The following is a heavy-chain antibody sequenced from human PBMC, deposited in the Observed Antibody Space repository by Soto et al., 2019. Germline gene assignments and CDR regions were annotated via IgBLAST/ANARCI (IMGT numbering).Heavy chain of an antibody. CDR3: ARLERGEWELLALDWFDP. V-gene: IGHV4-39*01. CDR1: GGSISSSSYY. CDR2: IYYSGST. D-gene: IGHD1-26*01. J-gene: IGHJ5*02. Sequence: SETLSLTCTVSGGSISSSSYYWGWIRQPPGKGLEWIGSIYYSGSTYYNPSLKSRVTISVDTSKNQFSLKLSSVTAADTAVYYCARLERGEWELLALDWFDPWGQGTLVTVSS.